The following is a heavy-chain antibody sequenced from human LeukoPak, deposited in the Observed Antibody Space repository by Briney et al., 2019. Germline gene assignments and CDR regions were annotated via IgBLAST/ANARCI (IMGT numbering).Heavy chain of an antibody. CDR2: ISHSGTT. Sequence: SETLSLTCAVSGYSISSSYYWGWIRQPPGERLEWIGTISHSGTTFYNSSLQTRVTISLDTSRNHFSLNLTSMTAADTAVYYCATFFGVIDDPFDYWGQGTLVTVSS. CDR1: GYSISSSYY. CDR3: ATFFGVIDDPFDY. J-gene: IGHJ4*02. V-gene: IGHV4-38-2*01. D-gene: IGHD3-3*01.